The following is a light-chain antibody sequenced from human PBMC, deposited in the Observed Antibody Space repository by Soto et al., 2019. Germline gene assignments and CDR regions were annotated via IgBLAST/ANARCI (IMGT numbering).Light chain of an antibody. CDR1: SGNIASNY. V-gene: IGLV6-57*04. J-gene: IGLJ3*02. Sequence: NFMLTQPHSGSESPGKTVTISCTRSSGNIASNYVQWYQQRPGSAPTTVIYEDNQRPSGVPDRFSGSIDSSSNSASLTISGLKIEDEADYYCQSYDSSNHQVLGGGTQLPVL. CDR2: EDN. CDR3: QSYDSSNHQV.